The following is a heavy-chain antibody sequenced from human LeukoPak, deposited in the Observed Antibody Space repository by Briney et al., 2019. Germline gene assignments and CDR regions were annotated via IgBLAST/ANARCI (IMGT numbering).Heavy chain of an antibody. J-gene: IGHJ4*02. CDR3: APQGYGGNSDAVDY. V-gene: IGHV4-39*07. Sequence: WVRQAPGKGLEWIGSIYYSGSTYYNPSLKSRVTISVDTSKNQFSLKLSSVTAADTAVYYCAPQGYGGNSDAVDYWGQGTLVTVSS. D-gene: IGHD4-23*01. CDR2: IYYSGST.